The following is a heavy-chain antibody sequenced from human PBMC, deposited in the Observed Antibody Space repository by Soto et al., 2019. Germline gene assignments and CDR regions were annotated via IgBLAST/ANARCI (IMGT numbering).Heavy chain of an antibody. Sequence: WRSLRLSCAAAGFTSSNYWRHWVRQTPGKGLVWVSRISNDGTSTNYADSVKGRFTISRDNAKNTVYLEMNSLRAEDTAVYYCARDWYYYDTSDHFSADAFDIWGQGITVTAS. CDR2: ISNDGTST. CDR3: ARDWYYYDTSDHFSADAFDI. J-gene: IGHJ3*02. V-gene: IGHV3-74*01. CDR1: GFTSSNYW. D-gene: IGHD3-22*01.